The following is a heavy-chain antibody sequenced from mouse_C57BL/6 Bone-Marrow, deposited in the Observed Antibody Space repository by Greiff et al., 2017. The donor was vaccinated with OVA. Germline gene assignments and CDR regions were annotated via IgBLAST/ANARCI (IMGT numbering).Heavy chain of an antibody. CDR1: GFTFSSYA. CDR3: ARDLTAYYSNYYYAMDY. J-gene: IGHJ4*01. Sequence: EVQRVESGGGLVKPGGSLKLSCAASGFTFSSYAMSWVRQTPEKRLEWVATISDGGSYTYYPDNVKGRFTISRDNAKNNLYLQMSHLKSEDTAMYYCARDLTAYYSNYYYAMDYWGQGTSVTVSS. V-gene: IGHV5-4*01. CDR2: ISDGGSYT. D-gene: IGHD2-5*01.